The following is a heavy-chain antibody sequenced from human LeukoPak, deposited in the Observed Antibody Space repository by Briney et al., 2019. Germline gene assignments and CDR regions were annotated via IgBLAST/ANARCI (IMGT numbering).Heavy chain of an antibody. V-gene: IGHV3-21*04. CDR2: ISSSSSYI. Sequence: GGSLRLSCAASGFTFSSYSMNWVRQAPGQGLEWVSSISSSSSYIYYADSVKGRFTISRDNAKNSLYLQMNSLRAEDTAVYYCARGISLYYFDYWGQGTLVTVSS. CDR3: ARGISLYYFDY. J-gene: IGHJ4*02. CDR1: GFTFSSYS.